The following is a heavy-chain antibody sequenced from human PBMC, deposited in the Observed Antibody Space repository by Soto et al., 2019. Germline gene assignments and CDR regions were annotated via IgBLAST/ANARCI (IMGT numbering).Heavy chain of an antibody. D-gene: IGHD6-13*01. CDR3: ARHQSHSSSYVDP. Sequence: QLQLQASGPGLVKPSETLSLTCTVSGGSISSSSYYWGWIRQPPGKGLEWIGSIYYSGSTYYNPFLKSRVTIAVDTSKNQFSLKLTSVTAADTAVYYCARHQSHSSSYVDPWGQGTLVTVSS. CDR1: GGSISSSSYY. V-gene: IGHV4-39*01. J-gene: IGHJ5*02. CDR2: IYYSGST.